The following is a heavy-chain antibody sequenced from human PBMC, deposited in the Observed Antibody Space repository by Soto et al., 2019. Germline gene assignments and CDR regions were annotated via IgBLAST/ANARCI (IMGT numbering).Heavy chain of an antibody. CDR2: ISDEGKNK. Sequence: QVQLVESGGGVVQPGTSLPLSCAASGFIFSTNGTYWVRQAPGKGLEWVALISDEGKNKWHADFVKGRFTISRDISKNTPDLQMNSLRREDTTVCYCVKLSHSGWHHHDCGMEVWGQGTTVTVSS. V-gene: IGHV3-30*18. D-gene: IGHD6-19*01. CDR1: GFIFSTNG. J-gene: IGHJ6*02. CDR3: VKLSHSGWHHHDCGMEV.